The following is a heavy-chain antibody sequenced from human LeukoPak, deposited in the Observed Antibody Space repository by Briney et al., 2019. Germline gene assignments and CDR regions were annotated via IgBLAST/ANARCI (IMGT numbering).Heavy chain of an antibody. J-gene: IGHJ6*04. CDR2: ISYDGSNK. CDR3: ARSSGWGVIIIPYYYYRMDV. CDR1: GFTFSSYA. V-gene: IGHV3-30*04. Sequence: GGSLRLSCAASGFTFSSYAMHWVRQAPGKGLEWVAVISYDGSNKYYADSVKGRFTISRDNSKNTLYLQMNSLRAEDTAVYYCARSSGWGVIIIPYYYYRMDVWGKGTTVTVSS. D-gene: IGHD3-10*01.